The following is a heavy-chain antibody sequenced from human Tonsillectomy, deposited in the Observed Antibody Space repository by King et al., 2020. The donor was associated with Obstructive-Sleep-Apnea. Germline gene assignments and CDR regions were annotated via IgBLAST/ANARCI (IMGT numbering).Heavy chain of an antibody. CDR1: GGSVSRYD. CDR3: ARSLAAAGYYFDY. V-gene: IGHV4-59*02. J-gene: IGHJ4*02. D-gene: IGHD6-13*01. Sequence: VQLQESGPGLVKPSETMSLTCTVSGGSVSRYDWSWIRQPPGKGREWIGNIYYSGRTNCNPSLKSRVTISVDTSKNQFSLKLNSVTAADTAVYYCARSLAAAGYYFDYWGQGTLVTVSS. CDR2: IYYSGRT.